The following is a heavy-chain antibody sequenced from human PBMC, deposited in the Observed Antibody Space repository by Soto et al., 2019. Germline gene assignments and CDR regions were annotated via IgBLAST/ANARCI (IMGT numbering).Heavy chain of an antibody. CDR3: ARVGGCWGGDCYKNYYYYGMDV. D-gene: IGHD2-21*02. CDR1: GGTFSSYA. V-gene: IGHV1-69*06. J-gene: IGHJ6*02. CDR2: IIPIFGTA. Sequence: SVKVSCKASGGTFSSYAISWVRQAPGQGLEWMGGIIPIFGTANYAQKFQGRVTITADKSTSTAYMELSGLRSEDTAVYYCARVGGCWGGDCYKNYYYYGMDVWGQGTTVTVSS.